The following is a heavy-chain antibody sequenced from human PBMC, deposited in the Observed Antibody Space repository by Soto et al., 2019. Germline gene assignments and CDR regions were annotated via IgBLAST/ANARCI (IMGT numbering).Heavy chain of an antibody. D-gene: IGHD2-15*01. J-gene: IGHJ4*02. Sequence: SETLSLTCAVYGGSFSAYYWTWIRQPPGKGLEWIGEINHSGTNTHNPSLKSRVTMAGDPSKSQFSRNLSSVTAADKAIYYFAIGGRRRTPIGYWGQGILVTVSS. V-gene: IGHV4-34*01. CDR2: INHSGTN. CDR1: GGSFSAYY. CDR3: AIGGRRRTPIGY.